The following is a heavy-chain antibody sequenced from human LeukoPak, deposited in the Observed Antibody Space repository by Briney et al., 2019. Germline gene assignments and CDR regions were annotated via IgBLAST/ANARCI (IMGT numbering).Heavy chain of an antibody. CDR1: GYSFTSYW. J-gene: IGHJ6*02. V-gene: IGHV5-51*01. Sequence: GESLKISCKGSGYSFTSYWIGWVRQMPEKGLEWMGIIYPGDSDTRYSPSFQGQVTISADKSISTAYLQWSSLKASDTAMYYCARLREKDDGYYYYYYGMDVWGQGTTVTVSS. CDR2: IYPGDSDT. D-gene: IGHD1-1*01. CDR3: ARLREKDDGYYYYYYGMDV.